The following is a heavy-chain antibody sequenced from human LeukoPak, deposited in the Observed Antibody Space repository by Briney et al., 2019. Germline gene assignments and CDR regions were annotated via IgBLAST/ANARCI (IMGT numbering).Heavy chain of an antibody. Sequence: GGSLRLSCAASGFTFSSYSMNWVRQAPGKGLEWVSSISSSSSYIYYADSVKGRFTISRDNAKNSLYLQTNSLRAEDTAVYYCASRKLGNDYWGQGTLVTVSS. CDR1: GFTFSSYS. V-gene: IGHV3-21*01. CDR3: ASRKLGNDY. CDR2: ISSSSSYI. D-gene: IGHD7-27*01. J-gene: IGHJ4*02.